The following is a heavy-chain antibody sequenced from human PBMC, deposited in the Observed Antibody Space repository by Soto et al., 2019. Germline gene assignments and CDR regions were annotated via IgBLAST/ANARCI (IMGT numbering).Heavy chain of an antibody. CDR2: INAGNGNT. CDR1: GYTFTSYS. CDR3: AREQRGYSYGYPYYYGMDV. Sequence: APVKGSCKGSGYTFTSYSMHLVCPAPGKKLGWMGWINAGNGNTKYSLKFQGRVTITRDTSASTAYMELSSLRSEDTAVYYCAREQRGYSYGYPYYYGMDVWGQGTTVTVSS. D-gene: IGHD5-18*01. V-gene: IGHV1-3*01. J-gene: IGHJ6*02.